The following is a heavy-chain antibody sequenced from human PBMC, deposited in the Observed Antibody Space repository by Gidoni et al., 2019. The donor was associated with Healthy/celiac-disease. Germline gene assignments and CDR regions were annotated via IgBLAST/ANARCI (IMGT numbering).Heavy chain of an antibody. V-gene: IGHV1-46*01. CDR3: ARGNDYSKLEPYYGMDV. CDR2: INPSGGST. D-gene: IGHD4-4*01. CDR1: GYTFTSYS. Sequence: QVQLVQSGAEVKKPGASVKVSCKASGYTFTSYSMHWVRQAPGQGLERMGIINPSGGSTSYAHKFQGRVTMTRDTSTSTVYMELSSLRSEDTAVYYCARGNDYSKLEPYYGMDVWGQGTTVTVSS. J-gene: IGHJ6*02.